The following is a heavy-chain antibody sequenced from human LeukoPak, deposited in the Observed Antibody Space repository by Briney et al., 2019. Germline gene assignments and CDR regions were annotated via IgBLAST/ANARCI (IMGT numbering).Heavy chain of an antibody. V-gene: IGHV1-18*01. J-gene: IGHJ6*02. D-gene: IGHD1-26*01. CDR3: ARDLRDSGSYYYYYYGMDV. CDR2: ISAYNGNT. Sequence: ASVKVSCKASGYTFTSYGISWVRQAPGQGLEWMGWISAYNGNTNYAQKLQGRVTMTTDTSTSTAYMELRSLRSDDTAVYYCARDLRDSGSYYYYYYGMDVWGQGTTVTVPS. CDR1: GYTFTSYG.